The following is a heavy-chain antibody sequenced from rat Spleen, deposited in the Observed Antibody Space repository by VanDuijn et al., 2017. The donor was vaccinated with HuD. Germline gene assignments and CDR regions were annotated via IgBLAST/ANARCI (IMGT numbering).Heavy chain of an antibody. Sequence: EVQLQESGPGLVKPSQSLSLTCSVTGYSITSGYGWNWIRKFPGNKLEWMGYINSAGSTNYNPPLKSQISITRDTSKNQFFLQLTSVNTEDTATYYCARRGLQSYYFDYWGQGVMVTVSS. CDR1: GYSITSGYG. J-gene: IGHJ2*01. CDR3: ARRGLQSYYFDY. V-gene: IGHV3-3*01. D-gene: IGHD1-1*01. CDR2: INSAGST.